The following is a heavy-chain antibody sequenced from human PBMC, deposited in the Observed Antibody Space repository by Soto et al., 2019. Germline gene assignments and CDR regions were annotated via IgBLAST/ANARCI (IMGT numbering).Heavy chain of an antibody. CDR3: AKDRRPYSSGRPYYFDY. CDR1: GFTFSSYV. D-gene: IGHD6-19*01. V-gene: IGHV3-23*01. J-gene: IGHJ4*02. Sequence: EVQLLESGGGLVQPGGSLRLSCAASGFTFSSYVLNWVRQTPGKGLEWVSGISGSGGSTYYADSVKGRFTISRDNSKNTLYLQMNSLGAEDMAVYYCAKDRRPYSSGRPYYFDYWGQGTLVTVSS. CDR2: ISGSGGST.